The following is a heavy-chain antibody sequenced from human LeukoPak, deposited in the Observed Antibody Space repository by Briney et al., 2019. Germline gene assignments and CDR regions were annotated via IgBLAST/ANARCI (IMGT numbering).Heavy chain of an antibody. V-gene: IGHV4-59*01. J-gene: IGHJ2*01. Sequence: PSETLSLTCTVSGGSISSYYWSWIRQPPGKGLEGIGYIYYSGSTNYNPSLKSRVTISVDTSKNQFSLKLSSVTAADTAVYYCARGADGASWYFDLWGRGTLVTVSS. D-gene: IGHD4-17*01. CDR1: GGSISSYY. CDR2: IYYSGST. CDR3: ARGADGASWYFDL.